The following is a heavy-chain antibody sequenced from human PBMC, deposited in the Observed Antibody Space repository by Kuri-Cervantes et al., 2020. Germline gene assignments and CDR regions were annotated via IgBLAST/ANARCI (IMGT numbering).Heavy chain of an antibody. CDR2: ISGSDGST. CDR1: GFTFNNYA. Sequence: GGSLRLSCAASGFTFNNYAMNWVRQAPGKGLEWVSVISGSDGSTYYADSVKGRFTISRDNAKNSLYLQMNGLRAEDTAVYYCARYKRTNNYYMDVWGKGTTVTVSS. J-gene: IGHJ6*03. D-gene: IGHD5-18*01. V-gene: IGHV3-23*01. CDR3: ARYKRTNNYYMDV.